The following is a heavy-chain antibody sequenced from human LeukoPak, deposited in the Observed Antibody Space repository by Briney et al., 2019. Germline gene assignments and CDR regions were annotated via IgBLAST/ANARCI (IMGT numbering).Heavy chain of an antibody. CDR1: GFTFSNYY. V-gene: IGHV3-7*01. CDR3: AHLPSSGTGIVDY. D-gene: IGHD3-10*01. J-gene: IGHJ4*02. Sequence: GGSLRLSCAASGFTFSNYYMTWVRQAPGKGLEWVASIKQDGTDKYYVDSVKGRFTISRDNAKNSLYLQMNSLRAEDTAVYYCAHLPSSGTGIVDYWGQGTLVTVSS. CDR2: IKQDGTDK.